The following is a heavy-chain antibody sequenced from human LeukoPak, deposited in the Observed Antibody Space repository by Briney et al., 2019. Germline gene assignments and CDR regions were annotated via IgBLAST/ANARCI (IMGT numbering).Heavy chain of an antibody. CDR3: AGDGPGDVGFDY. CDR1: GGSVSSGTYY. J-gene: IGHJ4*02. Sequence: SEALSLTCTVSGGSVSSGTYYWGWIRQPPGKGLEWIGFFSYSGSTNYNPSLKSRVTISVDTSKNQFSLKLTSVTAADTAVYYCAGDGPGDVGFDYWGQGTLVTVSS. D-gene: IGHD7-27*01. CDR2: FSYSGST. V-gene: IGHV4-61*01.